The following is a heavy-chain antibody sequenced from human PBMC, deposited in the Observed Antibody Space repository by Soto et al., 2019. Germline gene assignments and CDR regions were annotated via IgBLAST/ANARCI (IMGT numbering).Heavy chain of an antibody. Sequence: EVHLVESGGGLVQPGGSLRLSRAASGFSFSAYWMNWVRQAPGKGLEWVANIKEDGSRTYYVDDVKGRFTISRDNAKNSLYLQMNSLRSEDTAVYYCAREATALGYADYWGQGTLVTVSS. J-gene: IGHJ4*02. CDR1: GFSFSAYW. CDR2: IKEDGSRT. CDR3: AREATALGYADY. D-gene: IGHD3-9*01. V-gene: IGHV3-7*03.